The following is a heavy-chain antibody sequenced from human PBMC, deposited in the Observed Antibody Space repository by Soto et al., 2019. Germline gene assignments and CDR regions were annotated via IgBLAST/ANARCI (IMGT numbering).Heavy chain of an antibody. CDR3: ARSIMITFGRDYFDY. CDR2: IDWNDDK. D-gene: IGHD3-16*01. Sequence: SGPTLVNPTQTLTLTCTFSGFSLSTSGMCVSWIRQPPGKALEWLALIDWNDDKYYSTSLKTRLTISKDTSKNQVVLTMTNMDPVDTATYYCARSIMITFGRDYFDYWGQGTLVTVSS. V-gene: IGHV2-70*01. CDR1: GFSLSTSGMC. J-gene: IGHJ4*02.